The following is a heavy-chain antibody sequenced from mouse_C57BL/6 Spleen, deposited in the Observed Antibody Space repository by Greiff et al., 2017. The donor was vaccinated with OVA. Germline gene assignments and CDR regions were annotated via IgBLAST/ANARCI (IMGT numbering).Heavy chain of an antibody. D-gene: IGHD1-1*01. CDR2: IDPSDSYT. CDR1: GYTFTSYW. Sequence: QVQLQQPGAELVRPGTSVKLSCKASGYTFTSYWMHWVKQRPGQGLEWIGVIDPSDSYTNYNQKFKGKATLTVDTSSSTAYMQLSSLTSEDSAVYYCARGAVVATNYFDYWGKGTTLTVSS. J-gene: IGHJ2*01. V-gene: IGHV1-59*01. CDR3: ARGAVVATNYFDY.